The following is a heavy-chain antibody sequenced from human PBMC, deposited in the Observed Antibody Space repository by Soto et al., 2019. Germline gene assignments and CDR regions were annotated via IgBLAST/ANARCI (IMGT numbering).Heavy chain of an antibody. D-gene: IGHD6-6*01. V-gene: IGHV1-69*13. J-gene: IGHJ4*02. CDR1: GGTFSSYA. Sequence: SSVKVSCKASGGTFSSYAISWVRQAPGQGLEWMGGIIPIFGTANYAQKFQGRVTITADESTSTAYMELSSLRSEDTAVYYCAGDASSSSSVLPYFAYRGQRSLVTVSS. CDR3: AGDASSSSSVLPYFAY. CDR2: IIPIFGTA.